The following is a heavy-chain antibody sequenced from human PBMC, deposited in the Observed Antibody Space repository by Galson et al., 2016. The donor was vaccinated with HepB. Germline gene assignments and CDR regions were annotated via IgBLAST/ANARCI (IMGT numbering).Heavy chain of an antibody. J-gene: IGHJ4*02. CDR2: INQDGSEK. CDR1: GFTFRGYW. D-gene: IGHD4-23*01. Sequence: SLRLSCAASGFTFRGYWMSWVRQAPGKGVEWVANINQDGSEKYSVDSVKGRFTISRDNSGNTVYLQMNTLSPEDTAVYYCAARTTDYGGVGRLHFWGQGTLVTVSS. CDR3: AARTTDYGGVGRLHF. V-gene: IGHV3-7*01.